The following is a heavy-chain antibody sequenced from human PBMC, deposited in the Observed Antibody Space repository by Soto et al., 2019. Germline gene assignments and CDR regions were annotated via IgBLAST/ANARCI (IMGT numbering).Heavy chain of an antibody. CDR3: ARPPPRRLGGPTD. CDR2: ISSSSSYI. CDR1: GFTFSSYS. D-gene: IGHD3-16*01. J-gene: IGHJ4*02. Sequence: EVQLVESGGGLVKPGGSLRLSCAASGFTFSSYSMNWVRQAPGKGLEWVSSISSSSSYIYYADSVKGRFTISRDNAKNSLYLQMNSLRAEDTAVYYCARPPPRRLGGPTDWGQGTLVTVSS. V-gene: IGHV3-21*01.